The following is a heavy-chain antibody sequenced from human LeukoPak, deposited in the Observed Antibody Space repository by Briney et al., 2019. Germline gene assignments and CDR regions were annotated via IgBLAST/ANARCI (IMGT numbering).Heavy chain of an antibody. J-gene: IGHJ4*02. V-gene: IGHV3-11*01. Sequence: GGSLRLSCAASGFTFSDYYMSWIRQAPGKGLEWVSYISSSGSTIYYADSVEGRFTISRDNAKNSLYLQMNSLRAEDTAVYYCARDHCSSTSCYLGYWGQGTLVSVSS. D-gene: IGHD2-2*01. CDR2: ISSSGSTI. CDR3: ARDHCSSTSCYLGY. CDR1: GFTFSDYY.